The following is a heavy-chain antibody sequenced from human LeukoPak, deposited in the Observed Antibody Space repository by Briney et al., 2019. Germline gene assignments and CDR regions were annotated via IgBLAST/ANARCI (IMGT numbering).Heavy chain of an antibody. CDR3: ARAYPYSSSWYGAYFDY. D-gene: IGHD6-13*01. Sequence: PSETLSLTCTVSGYSISSGYYWSWIRQPAGKGLEWIGRIYSSGSTNYNPSLKSRVTISLDTSKNQFSLKLSSVTAADTAVYYCARAYPYSSSWYGAYFDYWGQGTLVTVSS. J-gene: IGHJ4*02. V-gene: IGHV4-61*02. CDR2: IYSSGST. CDR1: GYSISSGYY.